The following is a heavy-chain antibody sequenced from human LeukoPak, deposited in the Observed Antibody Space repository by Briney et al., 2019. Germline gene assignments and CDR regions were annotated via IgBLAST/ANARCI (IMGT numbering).Heavy chain of an antibody. CDR3: ASSPGSLGNFDI. CDR2: ISSSTI. D-gene: IGHD3-16*01. CDR1: GFTFSSYS. V-gene: IGHV3-48*01. Sequence: PGGSLRLSCAASGFTFSSYSMNWVRQAPGKGLEWVSYISSSTIYYADSVKGRFTISRDNAKNSLYLQMNSLRAEDTAVYYCASSPGSLGNFDIWGQGTMVTVSS. J-gene: IGHJ3*02.